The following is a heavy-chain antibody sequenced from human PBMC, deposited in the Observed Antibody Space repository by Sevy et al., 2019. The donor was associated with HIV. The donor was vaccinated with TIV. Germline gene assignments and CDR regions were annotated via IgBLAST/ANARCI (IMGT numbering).Heavy chain of an antibody. CDR1: GGSVSSGSYY. CDR2: IYYSGST. J-gene: IGHJ6*02. D-gene: IGHD6-6*01. V-gene: IGHV4-61*01. Sequence: SETLSLTCTVSGGSVSSGSYYWSWIRQPPGKGLEWIGYIYYSGSTNYNPSLKSRVTISVDTSKNQFSLKLSSVTAADTAVYYCARSIAAHAAYYGMDVWGQGTTVTVSS. CDR3: ARSIAAHAAYYGMDV.